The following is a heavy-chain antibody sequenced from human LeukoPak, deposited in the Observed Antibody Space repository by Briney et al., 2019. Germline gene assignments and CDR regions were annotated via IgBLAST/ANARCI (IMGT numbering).Heavy chain of an antibody. V-gene: IGHV1-2*02. Sequence: GASVKVSCKASGYTFTSYGISWVRQAPGQGLEWMGWINPNSGGTNYAQKFQGRVTMTRDTSISTAYMELSRLRSDDTAVYYCARETTVTKLHWFDPWGQGTLVTVSS. CDR2: INPNSGGT. CDR1: GYTFTSYG. D-gene: IGHD4-17*01. CDR3: ARETTVTKLHWFDP. J-gene: IGHJ5*02.